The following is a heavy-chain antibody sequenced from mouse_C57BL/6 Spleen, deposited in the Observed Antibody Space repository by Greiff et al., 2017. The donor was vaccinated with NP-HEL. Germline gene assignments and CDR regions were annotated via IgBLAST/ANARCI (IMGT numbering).Heavy chain of an antibody. D-gene: IGHD2-1*01. CDR2: IYPGDGDT. V-gene: IGHV1-82*01. J-gene: IGHJ4*01. CDR1: GYAFSSSW. CDR3: ARRGDYGNYVDY. Sequence: VQLQQSGPELVKPGASVKISCKASGYAFSSSWMNWVKQRPGKGLEWIGRIYPGDGDTNYNGKFKGKATLTADKSSSTAYMQLSSLTSEDSAVYVCARRGDYGNYVDYWGQGTSVTVSS.